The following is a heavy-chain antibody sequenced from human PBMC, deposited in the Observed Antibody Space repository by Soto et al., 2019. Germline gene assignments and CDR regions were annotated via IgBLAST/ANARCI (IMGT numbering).Heavy chain of an antibody. D-gene: IGHD1-1*01. J-gene: IGHJ6*02. CDR2: IYSFGTT. CDR1: GFSVSDNY. CDR3: ARDRLRYNWNDFPYYYYGMDV. V-gene: IGHV3-66*03. Sequence: GGSLRLSCTASGFSVSDNYMNWVRQAPGKGLEWVSIIYSFGTTYYAESVKGRFTISKDNSKNTVYLQMTSLRAEDTAVYYCARDRLRYNWNDFPYYYYGMDVWGQGTTVTVSS.